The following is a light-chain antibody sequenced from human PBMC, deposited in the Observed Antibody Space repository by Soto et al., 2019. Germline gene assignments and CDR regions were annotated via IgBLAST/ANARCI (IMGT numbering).Light chain of an antibody. J-gene: IGLJ1*01. CDR3: TTDTTSSTLYL. CDR1: SSDVGAYNY. V-gene: IGLV2-14*01. CDR2: DVS. Sequence: QSVLTQPASVSGSPGQSITISCTGTSSDVGAYNYVSWYQQHPGKAPKLIIYDVSNRPSGISNRFSGSKSANTASLTISGLQTEDEANYFCTTDTTSSTLYLFGTGTKGTVL.